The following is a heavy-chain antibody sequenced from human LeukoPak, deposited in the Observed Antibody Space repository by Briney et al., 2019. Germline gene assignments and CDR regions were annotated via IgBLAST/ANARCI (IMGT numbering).Heavy chain of an antibody. CDR3: ARAKKRSGRSRNFYLDV. Sequence: SETLSLTCTVSDDPINSDGYYWNWIRQPAGKGLEWIGHIYTSGTTTNSNPSLKSRVAISLDTSKNHFSLKLSSVTAADTAVYYCARAKKRSGRSRNFYLDVWGKGTTVTVSS. CDR1: DDPINSDGYY. D-gene: IGHD1-26*01. J-gene: IGHJ6*03. V-gene: IGHV4-61*09. CDR2: IYTSGTTT.